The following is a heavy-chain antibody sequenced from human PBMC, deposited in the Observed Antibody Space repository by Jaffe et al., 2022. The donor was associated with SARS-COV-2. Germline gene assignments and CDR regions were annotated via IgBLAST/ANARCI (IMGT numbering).Heavy chain of an antibody. CDR2: IGRNGDDT. J-gene: IGHJ5*02. CDR3: AKYYYGSGSSRWFDP. CDR1: GFTFNNYA. V-gene: IGHV3-23*04. Sequence: EVRLEESGGDLVQPGGSLRLSCAASGFTFNNYAMTWVRQAPGKGLEWVSSIGRNGDDTYYADSVKGRFTISRDNSKNTLYLQMNSLRAEDTALYYCAKYYYGSGSSRWFDPWGQGTLVTVSS. D-gene: IGHD3-10*01.